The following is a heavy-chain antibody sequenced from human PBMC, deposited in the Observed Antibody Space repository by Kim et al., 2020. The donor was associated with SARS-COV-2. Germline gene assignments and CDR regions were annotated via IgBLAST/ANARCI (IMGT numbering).Heavy chain of an antibody. D-gene: IGHD5-12*01. V-gene: IGHV3-11*06. Sequence: KGRFTISKDNAKNSLYLQMNRLRAEDTAVYYCASYWGGYDSYYYYYGMDVWGQGTTVTVSS. CDR3: ASYWGGYDSYYYYYGMDV. J-gene: IGHJ6*02.